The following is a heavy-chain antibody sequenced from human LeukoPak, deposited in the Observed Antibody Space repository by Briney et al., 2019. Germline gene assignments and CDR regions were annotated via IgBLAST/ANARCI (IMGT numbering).Heavy chain of an antibody. D-gene: IGHD4-17*01. J-gene: IGHJ4*02. V-gene: IGHV1-46*01. CDR1: GYTFTSYD. CDR2: INPSGGST. CDR3: ARGRTTVTYFDY. Sequence: ASVKVSCKASGYTFTSYDINWVRQATGQGLEWMGIINPSGGSTSYAQKFQGRVTMTRDMSTSTVYMELSSLRSEDTAVYYCARGRTTVTYFDYWGQGTLVTVSS.